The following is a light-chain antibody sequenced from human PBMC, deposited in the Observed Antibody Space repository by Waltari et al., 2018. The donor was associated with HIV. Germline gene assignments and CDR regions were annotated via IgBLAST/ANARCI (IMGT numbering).Light chain of an antibody. V-gene: IGKV3-15*01. CDR2: GAS. Sequence: EIVMTQSPATLSVSPGERATLSCRASQSISINLAWYQQKPGQAPRLLIYGASTRATGIPVRFSGSGSGTEFTLTISSLQSEDFAVYYCQQYNNWPWTFGQGTKVEIK. CDR1: QSISIN. J-gene: IGKJ1*01. CDR3: QQYNNWPWT.